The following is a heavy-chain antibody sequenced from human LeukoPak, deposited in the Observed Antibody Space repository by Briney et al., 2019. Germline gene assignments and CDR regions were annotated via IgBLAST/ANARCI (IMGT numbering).Heavy chain of an antibody. V-gene: IGHV3-30-3*01. D-gene: IGHD5-18*01. Sequence: GGSLRLSCAASGFTFSNYAMHWVRQAPGKGLEWVAIISYDGNDKYYTDSVKGRFTISRDKSMNTLYLQMNSLRAEDTAVYYCARDRDTAMGLWGQGTLVTVSS. CDR3: ARDRDTAMGL. CDR2: ISYDGNDK. J-gene: IGHJ4*02. CDR1: GFTFSNYA.